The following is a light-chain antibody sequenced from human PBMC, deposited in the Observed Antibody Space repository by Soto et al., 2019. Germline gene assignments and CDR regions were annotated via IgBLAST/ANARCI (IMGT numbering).Light chain of an antibody. J-gene: IGLJ1*01. CDR3: SSYTSSSTLV. Sequence: QSVLTRPASVSGSPGQSITISCTGTSSDVGGYNYVSWYQQHPGKAPKLMIYDVSNRPSGVSNRFSGSKSGNTASLTISELQAEDEADYYCSSYTSSSTLVFGPGIKVTVL. CDR2: DVS. CDR1: SSDVGGYNY. V-gene: IGLV2-14*01.